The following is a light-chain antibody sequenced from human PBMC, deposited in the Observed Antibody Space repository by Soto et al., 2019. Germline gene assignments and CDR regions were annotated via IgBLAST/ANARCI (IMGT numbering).Light chain of an antibody. CDR1: NSNIGRST. V-gene: IGLV1-44*01. CDR2: SDN. Sequence: QSVLTQPPSASGTPGQRDTISCSGSNSNIGRSTVNWYQQFPGAAPNLLIHSDNQRPSGVPDRFSGSRSGTSASLAISGLQSEDEADYYCAAWDESPNVPVFGGGTKLTVL. J-gene: IGLJ3*02. CDR3: AAWDESPNVPV.